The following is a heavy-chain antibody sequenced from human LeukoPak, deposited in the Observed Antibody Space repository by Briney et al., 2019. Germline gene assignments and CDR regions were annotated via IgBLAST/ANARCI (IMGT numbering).Heavy chain of an antibody. Sequence: SQTLSLTCAISGDSVSSNSAAWHWIGQSPSSGLEWLGRTYYRSKWYNDYAVSVKSRITINPDTSKNQFSLQLNSVTPEDTAVYYCARGEIAAAGKFDYWGQGTLVTVSS. J-gene: IGHJ4*02. CDR1: GDSVSSNSAA. D-gene: IGHD6-13*01. CDR2: TYYRSKWYN. CDR3: ARGEIAAAGKFDY. V-gene: IGHV6-1*01.